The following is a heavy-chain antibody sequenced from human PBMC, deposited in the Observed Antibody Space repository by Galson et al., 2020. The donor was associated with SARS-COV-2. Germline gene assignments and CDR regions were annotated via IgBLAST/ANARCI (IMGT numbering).Heavy chain of an antibody. D-gene: IGHD3-22*01. CDR1: GFTFSRYA. V-gene: IGHV3-30*04. Sequence: GESLKISCVASGFTFSRYALHWVRQAPGKGLEWVAVISYDGRNKHYADSVKGRFTISRDNSKNTLYLQMNSLGPDDTAVYSCARDYYDSSGYSTSGMDGWGQGTTVTVSS. CDR3: ARDYYDSSGYSTSGMDG. CDR2: ISYDGRNK. J-gene: IGHJ6*02.